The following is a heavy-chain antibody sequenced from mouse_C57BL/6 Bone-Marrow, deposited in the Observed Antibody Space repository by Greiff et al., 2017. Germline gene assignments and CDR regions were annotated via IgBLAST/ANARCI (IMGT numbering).Heavy chain of an antibody. V-gene: IGHV1-15*01. CDR2: IDPETGGT. CDR3: TICVCLAGFAY. CDR1: GYTFTDYE. D-gene: IGHD6-5*01. J-gene: IGHJ3*01. Sequence: QVQLQQSGAELVRPGASVTLSCKASGYTFTDYEMHWVKQTPVHGLEWIGAIDPETGGTAYNQKFKGKAILTADKSSSTAYMELRSLTSEDSAVYYCTICVCLAGFAYWGQGTLVTVSA.